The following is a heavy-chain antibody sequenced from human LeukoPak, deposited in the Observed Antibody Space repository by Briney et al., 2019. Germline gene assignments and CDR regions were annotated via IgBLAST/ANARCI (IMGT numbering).Heavy chain of an antibody. J-gene: IGHJ4*02. CDR2: IRSKAYGGTT. V-gene: IGHV3-49*04. D-gene: IGHD3-3*01. CDR3: TRDLSKMYYDFN. Sequence: GGSLRLSCTASGFTFGDYAMSWVRQAPGKGLEWVGFIRSKAYGGTTEYAASVKGRFTISRDDSKSIAYLQMNSLKTEDTAVYYCTRDLSKMYYDFNWGQGTLVTVSS. CDR1: GFTFGDYA.